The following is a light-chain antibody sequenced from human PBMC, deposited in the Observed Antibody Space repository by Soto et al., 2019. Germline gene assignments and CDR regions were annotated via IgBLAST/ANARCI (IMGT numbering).Light chain of an antibody. V-gene: IGLV2-8*01. J-gene: IGLJ2*01. CDR3: SSDAGINNLV. CDR2: EVS. Sequence: QSALTQPPSASGSPGQSVTISCTGTSSDVGGYNYVSWYQQHPGKAPKLMIYEVSQRPSGVPDRFSGSKSGNTASLTVSGLQAEDEADYYCSSDAGINNLVFGGGTKLTVL. CDR1: SSDVGGYNY.